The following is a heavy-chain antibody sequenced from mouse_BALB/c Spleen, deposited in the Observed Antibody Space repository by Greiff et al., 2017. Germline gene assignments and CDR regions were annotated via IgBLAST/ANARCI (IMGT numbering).Heavy chain of an antibody. J-gene: IGHJ4*01. CDR3: ARPLDSSGPYAMDY. CDR1: GFTFSSYG. CDR2: ISSGGSYT. Sequence: EVKLMESGGDLVKPGGSLKLSCAASGFTFSSYGMSWVRQTPDKRLEWVATISSGGSYTYYPDSVKGRFTISRDNAKNTLYLQMSSLKSEDTAMYYCARPLDSSGPYAMDYWGQGTSVTVSS. D-gene: IGHD3-2*01. V-gene: IGHV5-6*01.